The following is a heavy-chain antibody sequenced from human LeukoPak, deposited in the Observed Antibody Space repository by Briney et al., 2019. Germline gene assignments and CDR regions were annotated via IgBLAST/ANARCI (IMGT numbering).Heavy chain of an antibody. V-gene: IGHV3-33*06. Sequence: PGGSLRLSCAASKFTFSVHAMQWLRQAPGGGLEWVAIVYPDGRSTSYAESVKGRFTISRDNSNNTLYLEMNSLRAEDTAVYYCVKERSSHYFDYWGQGILVTVSS. J-gene: IGHJ4*02. CDR3: VKERSSHYFDY. CDR2: VYPDGRST. CDR1: KFTFSVHA.